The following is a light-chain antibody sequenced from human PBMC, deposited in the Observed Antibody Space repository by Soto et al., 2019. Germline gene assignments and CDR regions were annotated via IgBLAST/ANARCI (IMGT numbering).Light chain of an antibody. CDR1: QSVLYSSNNKNY. Sequence: DIVMTQSPDSLAVSLGERATINCKSSQSVLYSSNNKNYLAWYQQSPGQPPKLLIYWASTRESGAPDRFSGSGSGTDFTLTITSLQAEDVAVYYSQQYESTPPTFGQGTKLEI. V-gene: IGKV4-1*01. CDR2: WAS. J-gene: IGKJ2*01. CDR3: QQYESTPPT.